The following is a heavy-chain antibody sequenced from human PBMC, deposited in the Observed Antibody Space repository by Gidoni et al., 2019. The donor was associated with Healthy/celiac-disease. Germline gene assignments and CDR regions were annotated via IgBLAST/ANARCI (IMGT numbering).Heavy chain of an antibody. V-gene: IGHV5-51*01. CDR1: GYSFTSYW. CDR2: IYPGDSDT. D-gene: IGHD6-6*01. CDR3: ARLSIAARDTLYYFDY. J-gene: IGHJ4*02. Sequence: EVQLVQSGAEVKKPGESLKISCKGSGYSFTSYWIGWVRQMPGKGLEWMGIIYPGDSDTRYSPSFQGQVTISADKSISTAYLQWSSLKASDTAMCYCARLSIAARDTLYYFDYWGQGTLVTVSS.